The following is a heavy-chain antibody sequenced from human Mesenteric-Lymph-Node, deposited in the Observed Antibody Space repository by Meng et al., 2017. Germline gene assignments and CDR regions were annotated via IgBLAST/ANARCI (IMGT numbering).Heavy chain of an antibody. CDR2: INPSDGYT. J-gene: IGHJ5*02. V-gene: IGHV1-46*02. Sequence: QVQLVQSGAEVKNPGASVKVSCKASGYTFNRHWMHWVRQAPGQGLEWMGIINPSDGYTMYEQKFQGRISITRDTSTGTVYIELSSLRSEDTAVHYCAGDHSITTPMLSVWWFDPWGQGTLVTVSS. CDR3: AGDHSITTPMLSVWWFDP. D-gene: IGHD5-18*01. CDR1: GYTFNRHW.